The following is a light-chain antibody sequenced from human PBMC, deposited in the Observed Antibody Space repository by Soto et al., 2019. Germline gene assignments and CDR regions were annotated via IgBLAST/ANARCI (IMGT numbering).Light chain of an antibody. Sequence: DIQMTQSPSTLSASVGDRVTITCRASESISNFLAWYQQKPGKAPNLLIYKASSLESGVPSRFSGSGSGTEFTLTISSLQPDDFATYYCQQYNSYPWTFGQGTKVDI. CDR1: ESISNF. V-gene: IGKV1-5*03. CDR3: QQYNSYPWT. J-gene: IGKJ1*01. CDR2: KAS.